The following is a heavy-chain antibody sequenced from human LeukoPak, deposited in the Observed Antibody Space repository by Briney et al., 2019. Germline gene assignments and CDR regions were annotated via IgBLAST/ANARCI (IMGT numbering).Heavy chain of an antibody. CDR3: AKAVDIVVVPAASNFDY. CDR2: IRHNGDNT. J-gene: IGHJ4*02. CDR1: GFTFSRYD. V-gene: IGHV3-23*01. Sequence: GGSLRLSCAASGFTFSRYDMGWVRQAPGKGLEWVSSIRHNGDNTYYADSVKGRFTISRDNSKNTLYLQMNSLRAEDTAVYYCAKAVDIVVVPAASNFDYWGQGTLVTVSS. D-gene: IGHD2-2*03.